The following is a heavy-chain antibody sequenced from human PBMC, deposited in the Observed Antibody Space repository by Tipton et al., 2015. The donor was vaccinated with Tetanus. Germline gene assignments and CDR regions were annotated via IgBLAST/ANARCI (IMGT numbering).Heavy chain of an antibody. J-gene: IGHJ4*02. D-gene: IGHD4-23*01. CDR3: ASQNNEYSDNSLSGYFDF. CDR2: IYHRGST. Sequence: GLVKPSETLSLTCTVSGGSISSSTYYWGWIRQTPGKGLEWIGSIYHRGSTYYNPSLRSRVTISVDTSKMQFSLKLNSVTAADTAVYYCASQNNEYSDNSLSGYFDFWGQGSLVNVSS. V-gene: IGHV4-39*01. CDR1: GGSISSSTYY.